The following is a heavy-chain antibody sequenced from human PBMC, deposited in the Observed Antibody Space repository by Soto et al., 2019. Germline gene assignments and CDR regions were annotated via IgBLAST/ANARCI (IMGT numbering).Heavy chain of an antibody. CDR2: IAYDGNEK. CDR3: GKDVGDYVPYYYGVDV. V-gene: IGHV3-30*18. Sequence: QVQLVESGGGVVQPGTSLRLSCAASGFTFKTHAMHWVRQAPGKGLEWMAVIAYDGNEKFYADSVKGRFTISRDNSKNALYVQINTLRNEGTAVYYCGKDVGDYVPYYYGVDVWGQGTTVTVSS. CDR1: GFTFKTHA. J-gene: IGHJ6*02. D-gene: IGHD1-26*01.